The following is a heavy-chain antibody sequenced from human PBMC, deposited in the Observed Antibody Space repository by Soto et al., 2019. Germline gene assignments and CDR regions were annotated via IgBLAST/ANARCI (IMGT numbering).Heavy chain of an antibody. J-gene: IGHJ4*02. D-gene: IGHD1-26*01. CDR3: VRDDGGPVGARTPTPLDY. V-gene: IGHV1-69*13. Sequence: GASVKVYCKASGGTFSSYAISWVRQAPGQGLEWMGGIIPIFGTANYAQKFQGRVTITADESTSTAYMELSSLRSEDTAVYYCVRDDGGPVGARTPTPLDYWGQGTLVTVSS. CDR2: IIPIFGTA. CDR1: GGTFSSYA.